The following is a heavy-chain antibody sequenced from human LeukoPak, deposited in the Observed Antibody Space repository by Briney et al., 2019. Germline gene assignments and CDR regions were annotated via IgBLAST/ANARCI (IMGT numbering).Heavy chain of an antibody. J-gene: IGHJ1*01. D-gene: IGHD3-22*01. V-gene: IGHV1-18*01. CDR2: ISTYNGNT. Sequence: ASVKVSCKASGYTFTSYGISWVRQAPGQGLEWMGWISTYNGNTNYAQKLQGRVTMTTDTSTSTAYMELRSLRSDDTAVYYCARDLAYYYDSSGYPPLAEYLQHWGQGTLVTVSS. CDR1: GYTFTSYG. CDR3: ARDLAYYYDSSGYPPLAEYLQH.